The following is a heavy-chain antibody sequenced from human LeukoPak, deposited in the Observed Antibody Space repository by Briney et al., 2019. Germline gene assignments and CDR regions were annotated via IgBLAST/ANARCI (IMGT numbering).Heavy chain of an antibody. Sequence: ASVKVSYKASGYTFTSYDINWVRQATGQGLEWVGWMNPNSGNTGYAQKFQGRVTITRNTSISTAYMELRSLRSDDTAVYYCARISYCSSTSCYGVDYWGQGTLVTVSS. CDR3: ARISYCSSTSCYGVDY. CDR1: GYTFTSYD. V-gene: IGHV1-8*03. D-gene: IGHD2-2*01. J-gene: IGHJ4*02. CDR2: MNPNSGNT.